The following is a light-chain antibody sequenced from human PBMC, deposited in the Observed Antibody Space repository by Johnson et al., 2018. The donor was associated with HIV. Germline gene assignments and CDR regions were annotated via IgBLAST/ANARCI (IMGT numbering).Light chain of an antibody. CDR1: SSNIGNNY. J-gene: IGLJ1*01. CDR2: DNN. V-gene: IGLV1-51*01. Sequence: QSALTQPPSVSAAPGQKVTISCSGSSSNIGNNYVSWYQQVPGTAPKLLIYDNNKRPSGIPDRFSGSKSGTSATLGITGLQTGDEADYYCGTWDSSLSAVYVFGTGTKVTVL. CDR3: GTWDSSLSAVYV.